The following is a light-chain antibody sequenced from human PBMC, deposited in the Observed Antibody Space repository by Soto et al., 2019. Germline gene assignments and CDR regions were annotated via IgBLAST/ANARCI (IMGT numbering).Light chain of an antibody. CDR3: AAWDDSLSALYV. CDR2: RNN. V-gene: IGLV1-47*01. CDR1: SSNIGSNY. J-gene: IGLJ1*01. Sequence: QPVLTQPPSASGTPGQRVTISCSGSSSNIGSNYVYWYQQLPGTAPKLLIYRNNQRPSGVPDRFSGSKSGTSASLAISGLRSEDEADYYCAAWDDSLSALYVFGTGTKLTVL.